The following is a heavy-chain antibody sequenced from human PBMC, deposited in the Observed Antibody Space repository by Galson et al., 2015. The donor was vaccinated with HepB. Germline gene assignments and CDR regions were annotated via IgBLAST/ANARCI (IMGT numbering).Heavy chain of an antibody. D-gene: IGHD6-13*01. CDR1: GSTFSDYY. J-gene: IGHJ4*02. CDR2: ISGTYSNT. CDR3: ARDITQLGDS. Sequence: SLRLSCAASGSTFSDYYMSWIRQAPGKGLEWISYISGTYSNTNYADSVRGRFTLSRDNAKNSLYLQMNSLRVEDTAVYYCARDITQLGDSWGQGTLVTVSS. V-gene: IGHV3-11*05.